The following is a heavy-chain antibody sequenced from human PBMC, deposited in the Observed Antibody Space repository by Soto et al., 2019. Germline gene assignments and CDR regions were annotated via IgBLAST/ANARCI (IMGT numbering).Heavy chain of an antibody. D-gene: IGHD6-13*01. V-gene: IGHV3-73*02. CDR1: GFTFSGSA. J-gene: IGHJ4*02. CDR3: TRWGDEQLVPFDY. Sequence: EVQLVESGGGLVQPGGSLKLSCAASGFTFSGSAMHWVRQASGKGLEWVGRIRSEAKGYATAYAASVKGRFSISRDDSKNTAYLQMNSLKTEDTAVYYCTRWGDEQLVPFDYWGQGTLVTVSS. CDR2: IRSEAKGYAT.